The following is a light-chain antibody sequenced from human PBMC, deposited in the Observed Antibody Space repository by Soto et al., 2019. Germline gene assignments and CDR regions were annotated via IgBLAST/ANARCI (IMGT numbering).Light chain of an antibody. Sequence: QSVLTQPASVSASPGQSITISCTGTSSDVGGYNYVSWYQQRPGKAPKLMIYDVSNRPSGVSNRFSGSKSGNTASLTISGLQAEDEADYYCSSYTSSRTVVFGGGTKVTVL. CDR3: SSYTSSRTVV. J-gene: IGLJ2*01. V-gene: IGLV2-14*01. CDR1: SSDVGGYNY. CDR2: DVS.